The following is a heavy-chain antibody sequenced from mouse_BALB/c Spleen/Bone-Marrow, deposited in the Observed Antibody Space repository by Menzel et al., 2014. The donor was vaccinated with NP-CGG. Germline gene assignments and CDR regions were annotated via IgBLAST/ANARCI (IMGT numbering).Heavy chain of an antibody. D-gene: IGHD2-4*01. Sequence: VQLKESGGGLVKPGGSLKLSCAASGFTFSSYAMSWVRQTPEKRLEWVASSSSGGSTYYPDSVKGRFTISRDNARNILYLQMSSLRSEDTAMYYCASYYDYTWFAYWGQGTLVTVSA. CDR3: ASYYDYTWFAY. V-gene: IGHV5-6-5*01. CDR1: GFTFSSYA. CDR2: SSSGGST. J-gene: IGHJ3*01.